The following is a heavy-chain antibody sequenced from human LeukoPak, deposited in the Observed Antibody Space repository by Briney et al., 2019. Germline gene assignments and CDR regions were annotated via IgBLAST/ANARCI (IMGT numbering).Heavy chain of an antibody. CDR3: TTVEAGAYSAYPYYFDY. D-gene: IGHD5-12*01. V-gene: IGHV3-74*01. J-gene: IGHJ4*02. CDR1: GFAFNTYG. CDR2: INTDGSST. Sequence: GGSLRLSCAASGFAFNTYGMHWVRQAPGKGLVWVSRINTDGSSTSYADSVKGRFTISRDDSKNTLYLQMNSLKIEDTAVYYCTTVEAGAYSAYPYYFDYWGQGTLVTVSS.